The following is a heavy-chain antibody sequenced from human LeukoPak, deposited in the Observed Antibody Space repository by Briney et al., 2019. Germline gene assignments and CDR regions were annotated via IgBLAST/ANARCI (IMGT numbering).Heavy chain of an antibody. CDR1: GLTFSNFA. V-gene: IGHV3-21*01. CDR3: ARGGWLCDY. Sequence: GGSLRLSCAASGLTFSNFAMHWVRQAPGKGLEWVSSISSSSSYIYYADSVKGRFTISRDNAKNSLYLQMNSLRAEDTAVYYCARGGWLCDYWGQGTLVTVSS. J-gene: IGHJ4*02. D-gene: IGHD6-19*01. CDR2: ISSSSSYI.